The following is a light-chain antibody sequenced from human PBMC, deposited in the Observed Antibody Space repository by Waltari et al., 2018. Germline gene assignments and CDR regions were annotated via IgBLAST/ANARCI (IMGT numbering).Light chain of an antibody. V-gene: IGKV3-15*01. CDR3: QQYNNWLYT. CDR2: GAS. J-gene: IGKJ2*01. Sequence: EIVITQSPATLSVSPGERATLSCRASQSVSSNLAWYQQKPGQAPRLLIYGASTRATGIPARFRGSGSGTEFTLTISSLQSEDFAVYYCQQYNNWLYTFGQGTKLEIK. CDR1: QSVSSN.